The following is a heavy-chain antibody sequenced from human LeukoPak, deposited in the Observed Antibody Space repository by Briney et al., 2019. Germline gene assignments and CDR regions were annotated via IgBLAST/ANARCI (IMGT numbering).Heavy chain of an antibody. CDR3: ARHGIGGCSGGRCFTSFFYNGLDV. J-gene: IGHJ6*02. CDR1: GYSFADYW. Sequence: GESLKISCKAFGYSFADYWIAWVRLVPGKGLEWMGMIFPGESRTTYSPSFQGQVTISADNSISTSYLQWSSLKASDTAMYFCARHGIGGCSGGRCFTSFFYNGLDVWGQGSTVTV. D-gene: IGHD2-15*01. CDR2: IFPGESRT. V-gene: IGHV5-51*01.